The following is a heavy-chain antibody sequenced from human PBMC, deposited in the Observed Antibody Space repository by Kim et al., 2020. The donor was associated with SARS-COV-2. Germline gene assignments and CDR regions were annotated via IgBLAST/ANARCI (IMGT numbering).Heavy chain of an antibody. V-gene: IGHV3-53*01. D-gene: IGHD4-17*01. CDR2: GST. CDR3: ARGMTTGNY. Sequence: GSTYSAESVKGRFTISRDNSKNTLYLQMNSLRAEDTAVYYCARGMTTGNYWGQGTLVTVSS. J-gene: IGHJ4*02.